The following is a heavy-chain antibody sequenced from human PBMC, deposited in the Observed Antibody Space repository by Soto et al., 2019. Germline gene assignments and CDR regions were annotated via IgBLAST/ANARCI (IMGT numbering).Heavy chain of an antibody. J-gene: IGHJ4*02. V-gene: IGHV3-7*01. CDR2: IKQDGSEK. CDR1: GFTFSSYW. D-gene: IGHD3-9*01. CDR3: AGEASDYDILTGRLDY. Sequence: GGSLRLSCASSGFTFSSYWMSWVRQAPGKGLEWVANIKQDGSEKYYVDSVKGRFTISRDNAKNSLYLQMNSLRAEDTAVYYCAGEASDYDILTGRLDYWGQGTLVTVSS.